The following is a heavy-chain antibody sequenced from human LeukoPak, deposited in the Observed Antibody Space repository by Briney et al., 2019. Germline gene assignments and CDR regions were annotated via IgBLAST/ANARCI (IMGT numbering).Heavy chain of an antibody. D-gene: IGHD1-26*01. CDR1: GYSISSGYY. V-gene: IGHV4-38-2*02. CDR2: MFHSGST. J-gene: IGHJ4*02. Sequence: PSETLSLTCTVSGYSISSGYYWGWIRQPPGKGLEWIGSMFHSGSTYYNPSLKSRVTMSVDTSKNQFSLKLSSVTAADTAVYYCARVQWELDYWGQGTLVTVSS. CDR3: ARVQWELDY.